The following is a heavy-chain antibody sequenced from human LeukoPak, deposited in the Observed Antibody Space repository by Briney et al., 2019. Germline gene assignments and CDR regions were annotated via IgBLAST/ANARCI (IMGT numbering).Heavy chain of an antibody. J-gene: IGHJ6*03. CDR3: ACTPDFYSGSYRYYYYYMDV. V-gene: IGHV4-39*06. D-gene: IGHD1-26*01. Sequence: SETLSLTCTVSGGSISSSSYYWGWIRQPPGKGLEWIGSIYYSGSTYYNPSLKSRVTISVDTSKNQFPLKLSSVTAADTAVYYCACTPDFYSGSYRYYYYYMDVWGKGTTVTISS. CDR2: IYYSGST. CDR1: GGSISSSSYY.